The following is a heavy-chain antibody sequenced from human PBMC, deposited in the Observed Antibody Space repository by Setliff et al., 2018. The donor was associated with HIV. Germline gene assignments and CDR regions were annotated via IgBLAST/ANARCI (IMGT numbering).Heavy chain of an antibody. D-gene: IGHD5-12*01. J-gene: IGHJ6*03. V-gene: IGHV1-8*01. CDR1: GYSLTSFD. Sequence: ASVKVSCKASGYSLTSFDINWVRQATGQGLEWMGWMNANSGKTGYAQKFQVRVTITADESTSTAYMELKSLRSEDSAVYYCARDIGRYYYYMDVWGKGTTVTVSS. CDR3: ARDIGRYYYYMDV. CDR2: MNANSGKT.